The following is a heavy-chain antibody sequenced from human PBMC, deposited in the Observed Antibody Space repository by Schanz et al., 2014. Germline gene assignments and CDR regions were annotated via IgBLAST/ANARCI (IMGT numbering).Heavy chain of an antibody. CDR3: ARGNYGTDI. CDR2: IKPDGSEK. CDR1: GFTFSIHY. Sequence: EVQLVESGGGLVQPGGSLRLSCAASGFTFSIHYMSWVRQAPGKGLEWVAKIKPDGSEKLYVDSVRGRFAVSRDNVKNLLFLQMNSLRAEDTAKYYCARGNYGTDIWGQGTTVTVSS. V-gene: IGHV3-7*03. J-gene: IGHJ6*02.